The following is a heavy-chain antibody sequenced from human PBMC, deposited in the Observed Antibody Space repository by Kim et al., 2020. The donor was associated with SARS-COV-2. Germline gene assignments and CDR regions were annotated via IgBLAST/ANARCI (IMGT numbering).Heavy chain of an antibody. J-gene: IGHJ5*02. Sequence: YHNPSLESRATSSVDTAKNQFTLKLSSVTAADTAVYYCARHVASGWVDPWGQGTLVTVSS. V-gene: IGHV4-39*01. D-gene: IGHD1-26*01. CDR3: ARHVASGWVDP.